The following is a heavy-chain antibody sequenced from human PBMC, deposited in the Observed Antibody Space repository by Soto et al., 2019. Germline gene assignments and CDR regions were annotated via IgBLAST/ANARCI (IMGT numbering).Heavy chain of an antibody. CDR2: IYYSGIT. CDR3: ARHGSN. CDR1: GVSISNSSYY. J-gene: IGHJ4*02. V-gene: IGHV4-39*01. Sequence: LETLSLTCTVSGVSISNSSYYWGWIRRPPGKGLEWIGTIYYSGITYYNPSLKSRVTISVDTSKNQFSLKLTSVTAADTAVYYCARHGSNWGQGTLVTVSS.